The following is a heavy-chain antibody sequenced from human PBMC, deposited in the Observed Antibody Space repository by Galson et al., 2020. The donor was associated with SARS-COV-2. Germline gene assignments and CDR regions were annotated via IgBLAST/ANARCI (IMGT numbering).Heavy chain of an antibody. V-gene: IGHV4-30-4*07. CDR3: ARGHPLQFLDY. Sequence: SETLSLTCAVSGASISSGGFSWSWIRQPPGKGLEWIGYIFYSGSTYYNPSLKSRLTISLDTSKSHFSLRRASVTAADTAVYYCARGHPLQFLDYWSQGTLVTVSS. J-gene: IGHJ4*02. CDR2: IFYSGST. D-gene: IGHD4-4*01. CDR1: GASISSGGFS.